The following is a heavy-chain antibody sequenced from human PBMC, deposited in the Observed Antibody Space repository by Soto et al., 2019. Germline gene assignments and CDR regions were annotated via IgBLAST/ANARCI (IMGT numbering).Heavy chain of an antibody. J-gene: IGHJ4*02. V-gene: IGHV1-18*04. CDR3: ARASGYYDSSGYYYEPYYFDY. CDR2: ISAYNGNT. CDR1: GYTFTSYG. Sequence: GASVKVSCKASGYTFTSYGISWVRQAPGQGLEWMGWISAYNGNTNYAQKLQGRVTMTTDTSTSTAYMELRSLRSDDTAVYYCARASGYYDSSGYYYEPYYFDYWGQGTLVTVSS. D-gene: IGHD3-22*01.